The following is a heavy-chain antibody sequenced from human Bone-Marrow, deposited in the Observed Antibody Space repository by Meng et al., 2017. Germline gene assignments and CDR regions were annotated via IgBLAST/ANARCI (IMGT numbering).Heavy chain of an antibody. J-gene: IGHJ6*02. CDR3: ARDMHYDSSGYREVDYYYYGMDV. CDR2: IWYDGSNK. CDR1: GFTFSSYG. V-gene: IGHV3-33*01. D-gene: IGHD3-22*01. Sequence: GESLKISCAASGFTFSSYGMHWVRQAPGKGLEWVAVIWYDGSNKYYADSVKGRFTISRDNSKNTRYLQMNSLRAEDTAVYYCARDMHYDSSGYREVDYYYYGMDVWGQGTTVTVSS.